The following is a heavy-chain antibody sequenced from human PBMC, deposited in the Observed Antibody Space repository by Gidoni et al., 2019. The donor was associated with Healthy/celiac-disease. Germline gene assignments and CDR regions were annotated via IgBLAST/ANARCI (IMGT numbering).Heavy chain of an antibody. V-gene: IGHV3-23*01. CDR2: IIGSGGDT. CDR3: AKRGYSSSVRWYAFDY. J-gene: IGHJ4*02. Sequence: EVQLLESGGGLVQPGGSLRLSCGASGFTFSSYAMGWVRQAPGKGLGWVSAIIGSGGDTYSADSVKGRFTISRDNSKNTLYLQMNSLRAEDTAVYYCAKRGYSSSVRWYAFDYWGQGTLVTVSS. D-gene: IGHD6-13*01. CDR1: GFTFSSYA.